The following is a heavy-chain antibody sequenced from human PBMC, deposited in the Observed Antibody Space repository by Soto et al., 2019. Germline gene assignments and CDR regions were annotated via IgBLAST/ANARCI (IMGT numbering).Heavy chain of an antibody. J-gene: IGHJ5*02. V-gene: IGHV1-69*13. CDR1: GGTFSSYA. CDR2: IIPIFGTA. Sequence: SVKVSCKASGGTFSSYAISWVRQAPGQGLEWMGGIIPIFGTANYAQKFQGRVTITADESTSTAYMELSSLRSEDAAVYYCARDAGIAADGFDPWGQGTLVTVSS. D-gene: IGHD6-13*01. CDR3: ARDAGIAADGFDP.